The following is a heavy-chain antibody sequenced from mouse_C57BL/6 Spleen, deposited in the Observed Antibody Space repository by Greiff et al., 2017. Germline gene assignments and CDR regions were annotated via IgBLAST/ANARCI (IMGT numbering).Heavy chain of an antibody. Sequence: EVQVVESGGGLVKPGGSLKLSCAASGFTFSDYGMHWVRQAPEKGLEWVAYISSGSSTIYYADTVKGRFTISRDNAKNTLFLQMTSLRSEDTAMYYCARPGSPYYYAMDYWGQGTSVTVSS. J-gene: IGHJ4*01. CDR3: ARPGSPYYYAMDY. V-gene: IGHV5-17*01. D-gene: IGHD4-1*01. CDR2: ISSGSSTI. CDR1: GFTFSDYG.